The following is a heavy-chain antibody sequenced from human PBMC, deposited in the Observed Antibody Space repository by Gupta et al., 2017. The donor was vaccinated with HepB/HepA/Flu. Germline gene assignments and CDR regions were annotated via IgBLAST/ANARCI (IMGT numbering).Heavy chain of an antibody. CDR3: AKLRIRMTATGGDY. CDR2: ISDSGGYT. V-gene: IGHV3-23*01. CDR1: GFTFSNNV. D-gene: IGHD2-21*02. Sequence: GGSLILSCAVSGFTFSNNVLYWVRQAPGKGLEWVSAISDSGGYTSYADPVKGRFTISGDNSKNIVYLQMNSLRVDDTAVYCCAKLRIRMTATGGDYWGHGTLVTVSS. J-gene: IGHJ4*01.